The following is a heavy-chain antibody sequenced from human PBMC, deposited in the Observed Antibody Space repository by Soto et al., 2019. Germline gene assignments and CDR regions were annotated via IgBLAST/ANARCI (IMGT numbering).Heavy chain of an antibody. D-gene: IGHD3-22*01. Sequence: QVQLQESGPRLVKPSGTLSLTCAVSGVSIQNSHSFWGWIRRPPGKGLEFIGRVYHSGGAYYNASLKSRVSISVDTSHNLVSLKLTSVTAADTAVYYCVRVIEGATRHTDFDSWGQGTLVTVSS. CDR2: VYHSGGA. CDR1: GVSIQNSHSF. J-gene: IGHJ5*01. V-gene: IGHV4-39*01. CDR3: VRVIEGATRHTDFDS.